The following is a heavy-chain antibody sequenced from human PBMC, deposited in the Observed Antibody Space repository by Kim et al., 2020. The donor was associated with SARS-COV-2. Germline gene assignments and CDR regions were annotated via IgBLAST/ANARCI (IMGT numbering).Heavy chain of an antibody. J-gene: IGHJ5*02. CDR3: ARGSYYGSGGWFDP. Sequence: AQGFTGRFVFSLDTSVSTAYLQISSLKAEDTAVYYCARGSYYGSGGWFDPWGQGTLVTVSS. V-gene: IGHV7-4-1*02. D-gene: IGHD3-10*01.